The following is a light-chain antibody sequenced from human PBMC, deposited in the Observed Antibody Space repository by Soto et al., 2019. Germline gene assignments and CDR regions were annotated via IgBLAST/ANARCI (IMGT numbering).Light chain of an antibody. J-gene: IGKJ1*01. Sequence: EIVLTQSPATLSLSPGEKATLSCRASQSVSSYLAWYQQKPGQAPRLLIYDASNRATGIPARFSGSGSGTVFTLTISSLEPEDFAVYYCQQRSNWPGAFGQGTKVDIK. CDR3: QQRSNWPGA. CDR1: QSVSSY. V-gene: IGKV3-11*01. CDR2: DAS.